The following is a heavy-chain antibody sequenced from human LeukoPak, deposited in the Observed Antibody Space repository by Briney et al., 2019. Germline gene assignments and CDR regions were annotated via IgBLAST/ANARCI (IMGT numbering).Heavy chain of an antibody. V-gene: IGHV3-23*01. CDR3: AKGYGNLGSLKYYFDY. J-gene: IGHJ4*02. CDR1: GITFSSYA. D-gene: IGHD1-26*01. Sequence: GGSLRLSCAASGITFSSYAMSWVRQAPGKGLEWVSTISGSGGTTHYADSVKGRFTISRDNSKNTLYLQMDSLRAEDTAVYYCAKGYGNLGSLKYYFDYWGQGTLVTVSS. CDR2: ISGSGGTT.